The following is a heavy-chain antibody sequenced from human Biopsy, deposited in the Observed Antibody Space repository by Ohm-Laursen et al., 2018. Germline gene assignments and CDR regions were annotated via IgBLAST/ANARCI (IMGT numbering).Heavy chain of an antibody. CDR3: ARRIPLYGMDV. CDR1: GFTFTSYE. CDR2: IHYTGSPI. J-gene: IGHJ6*02. D-gene: IGHD2-2*02. Sequence: SLRLSCAAFGFTFTSYEMNWVRQASGKGLEWVANIHYTGSPIYYADSVRGRFTISRDNGEYSLFLQMNSLRVDDTAVYYCARRIPLYGMDVWGQGTTATVSS. V-gene: IGHV3-48*03.